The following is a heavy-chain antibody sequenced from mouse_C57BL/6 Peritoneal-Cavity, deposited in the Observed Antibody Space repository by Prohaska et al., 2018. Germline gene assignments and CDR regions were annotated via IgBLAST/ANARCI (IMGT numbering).Heavy chain of an antibody. CDR1: IKNTY. D-gene: IGHD1-1*01. CDR2: IDPANGNT. CDR3: ASYYYGSSSAWFAY. V-gene: IGHV14-3*01. Sequence: IKNTYMHWVTPMPEQGLEWIGRIDPANGNTKYAPKFQGKATITADTSSNTAYLQLSSLTSEDTAIYYCASYYYGSSSAWFAYWGQGTLVTVSA. J-gene: IGHJ3*01.